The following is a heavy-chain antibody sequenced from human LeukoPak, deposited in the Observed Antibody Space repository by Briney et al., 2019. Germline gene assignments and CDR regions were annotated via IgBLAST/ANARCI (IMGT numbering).Heavy chain of an antibody. J-gene: IGHJ6*03. Sequence: ASVKVSCKASGYTFTSYGISWVRQAPGQGLEWMGWISAYNGNTNYAQKLQGRVTMTTDTSTSTAYMELRSLRSDDTAVYYCARDIPGIAAAGYMDVWGKGTTVTVSS. CDR1: GYTFTSYG. CDR3: ARDIPGIAAAGYMDV. D-gene: IGHD6-13*01. CDR2: ISAYNGNT. V-gene: IGHV1-18*01.